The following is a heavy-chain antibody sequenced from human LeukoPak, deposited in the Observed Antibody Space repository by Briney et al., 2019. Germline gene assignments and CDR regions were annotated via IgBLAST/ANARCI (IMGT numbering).Heavy chain of an antibody. Sequence: GGSLRLSCAASGFTFSSYAMSWVRQAPGKGLEWVSAISGRGGSTYYADSVKGRFTISRDNSKSTLYLQMNSLRAEDTAVYYCAKDPRLISGSSLYPTYFDYWGQGTLVTVSS. D-gene: IGHD1-26*01. V-gene: IGHV3-23*01. J-gene: IGHJ4*02. CDR3: AKDPRLISGSSLYPTYFDY. CDR1: GFTFSSYA. CDR2: ISGRGGST.